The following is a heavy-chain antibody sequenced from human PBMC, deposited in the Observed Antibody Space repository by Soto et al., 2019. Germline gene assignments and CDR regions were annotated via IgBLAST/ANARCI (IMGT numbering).Heavy chain of an antibody. D-gene: IGHD1-1*01. V-gene: IGHV4-39*01. CDR1: GGSIRSSTYQ. CDR2: GSYGEST. J-gene: IGHJ4*02. CDR3: ARHRNWKVDY. Sequence: SATLSLTCTVSGGSIRSSTYQLDWIRQPPGRGLEWIGSGSYGESTYYNPSLKSRVTISVDPSENQFSPRLSSVTAADTAVYYCARHRNWKVDYWGQGTLVTVSS.